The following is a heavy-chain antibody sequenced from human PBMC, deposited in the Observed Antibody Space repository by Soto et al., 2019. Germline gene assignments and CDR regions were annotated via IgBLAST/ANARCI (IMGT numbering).Heavy chain of an antibody. J-gene: IGHJ6*02. V-gene: IGHV1-69*01. CDR3: AKVRYSSPMGYYYGMDV. D-gene: IGHD6-19*01. CDR1: GVTFSKFI. Sequence: QVQLEQSGGEVKKPGSSVKVSCKASGVTFSKFIMTWVRQAPGLGLEWVGGIIPIFGTANYAQKFQGRVTITADESTNTSYLEVSNLRSEDTAVYYCAKVRYSSPMGYYYGMDVWGQGTAVTVSS. CDR2: IIPIFGTA.